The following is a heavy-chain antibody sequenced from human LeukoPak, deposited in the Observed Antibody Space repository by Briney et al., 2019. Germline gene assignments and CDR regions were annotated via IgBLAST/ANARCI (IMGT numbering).Heavy chain of an antibody. V-gene: IGHV4-39*02. J-gene: IGHJ4*02. CDR1: GGSISSNNYY. CDR3: ARLVSSSWADY. CDR2: IYYSGST. D-gene: IGHD6-13*01. Sequence: SGTLSLTCIVSGGSISSNNYYWSYIRRPPGKGLEWIGSIYYSGSTYYNSSLKSRVTISVDTSKNHFSLKLTSVTAADTAVYYCARLVSSSWADYWGQGTLVTVSS.